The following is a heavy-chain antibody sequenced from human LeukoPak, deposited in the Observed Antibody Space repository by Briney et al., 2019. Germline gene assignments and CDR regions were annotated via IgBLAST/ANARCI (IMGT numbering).Heavy chain of an antibody. Sequence: PSETLSLTCTVSGGSISSGRNYWTWIRQPAGKGLEWIGSIYYTGSTYYNPSLKSRVTISVDTSKNQFSLQLNSVTAADTAMYYCARFNSGSYQHYFDYWGQGTLVTVSS. V-gene: IGHV4-39*07. J-gene: IGHJ4*02. CDR3: ARFNSGSYQHYFDY. D-gene: IGHD1-26*01. CDR1: GGSISSGRNY. CDR2: IYYTGST.